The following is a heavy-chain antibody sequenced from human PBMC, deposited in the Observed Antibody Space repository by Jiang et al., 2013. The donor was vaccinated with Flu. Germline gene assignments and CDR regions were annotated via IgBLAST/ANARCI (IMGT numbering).Heavy chain of an antibody. V-gene: IGHV4-34*01. D-gene: IGHD4-23*01. CDR3: ARGGGYYGGNYFDY. CDR1: GGSFSDSY. J-gene: IGHJ4*02. Sequence: LLKPSETLSLTCAVYGGSFSDSYWSWIRQPPGKGLEWIGEINHNGDSNYNPSLKSRLTISVDTSKNQFSLKLSSVTAADTAVYYCARGGGYYGGNYFDYWGQGTLVTVSS. CDR2: INHNGDS.